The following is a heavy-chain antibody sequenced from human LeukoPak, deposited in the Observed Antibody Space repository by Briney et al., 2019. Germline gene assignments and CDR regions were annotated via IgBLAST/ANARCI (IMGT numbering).Heavy chain of an antibody. D-gene: IGHD2-2*01. Sequence: TGGSLRLSCAASGFTFSNYWMFWVRQAPGKGLEWVANIRQDSGEKYYADSVKGRFTISRDNAKNSLFLQMNSLRAEDTAVYYCARQEYSSTRCYTAPWYFDFWGQGTLVTVSS. V-gene: IGHV3-7*01. CDR3: ARQEYSSTRCYTAPWYFDF. CDR1: GFTFSNYW. CDR2: IRQDSGEK. J-gene: IGHJ4*02.